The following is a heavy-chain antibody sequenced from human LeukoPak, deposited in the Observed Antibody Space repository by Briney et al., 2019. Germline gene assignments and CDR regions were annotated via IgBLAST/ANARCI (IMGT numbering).Heavy chain of an antibody. CDR2: ISAYNGNT. D-gene: IGHD4-11*01. Sequence: ASVKVSCKASGGTFSSYAISWVRQAPGQGLEWMGWISAYNGNTNYAQKLQGRVTMTTDTSTSTAYMELRSLRSDDTAVYYCARGGVLQWQWVAYFDYWGQGTLVTVSS. V-gene: IGHV1-18*01. J-gene: IGHJ4*02. CDR1: GGTFSSYA. CDR3: ARGGVLQWQWVAYFDY.